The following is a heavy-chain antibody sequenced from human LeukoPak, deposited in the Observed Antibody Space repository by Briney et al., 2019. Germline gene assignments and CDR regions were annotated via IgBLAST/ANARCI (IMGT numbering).Heavy chain of an antibody. CDR2: ISSSSSYI. CDR1: GFTFRSYS. V-gene: IGHV3-21*01. Sequence: PGGSLRLSCAASGFTFRSYSMNWVRQAPGKGLEWVSSISSSSSYIYYADSVKGRFTISRDNSKNSLYLQMNSLRAEDTAVYYCASIGYCSGGSCPWGQGTLVTVSS. J-gene: IGHJ5*02. CDR3: ASIGYCSGGSCP. D-gene: IGHD2-15*01.